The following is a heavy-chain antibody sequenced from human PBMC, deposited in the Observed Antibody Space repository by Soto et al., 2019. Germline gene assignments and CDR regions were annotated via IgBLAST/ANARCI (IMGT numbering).Heavy chain of an antibody. CDR3: ARGRDGDY. CDR2: ISAHNGNT. D-gene: IGHD6-6*01. V-gene: IGHV1-18*01. J-gene: IGHJ4*02. CDR1: GYAFTTYG. Sequence: QVHLVQSGAEVKKPGASVKVSCKGSGYAFTTYGITWVRQAPGQGLEWMGWISAHNGNTNYAQKLQGRVTVTRDTSPSTAYMELRSLRSDDTAVDSCARGRDGDYWGQGALVTVSS.